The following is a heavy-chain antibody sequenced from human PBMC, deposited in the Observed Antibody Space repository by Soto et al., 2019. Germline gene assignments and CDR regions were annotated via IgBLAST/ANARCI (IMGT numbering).Heavy chain of an antibody. CDR2: IYYSGSS. CDR3: TRGLFSGSSYSGSWYYFDS. CDR1: GGSISSGGYY. Sequence: SETLSLTCAVSGGSISSGGYYWSRIRQPPGKGLEWIGYIYYSGSSIYNPSLKNRVTISTMSNNKFSLELSSVTAADTAVYYYTRGLFSGSSYSGSWYYFDSWGQGTMVTVSS. D-gene: IGHD1-26*01. J-gene: IGHJ4*02. V-gene: IGHV4-61*08.